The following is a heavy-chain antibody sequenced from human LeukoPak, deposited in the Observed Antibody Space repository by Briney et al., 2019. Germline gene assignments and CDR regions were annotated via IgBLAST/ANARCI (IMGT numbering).Heavy chain of an antibody. CDR1: GGAISSYY. D-gene: IGHD5-24*01. Sequence: SETLSLTCTVSGGAISSYYWSWIRKPPGKGLEWIGYIYYSGSTNYNPSLKSRVTISVDTSKNQFSLKLSSVTAADTAVYYCARHEAELHFDYWGQGTLVTASS. V-gene: IGHV4-59*08. CDR2: IYYSGST. CDR3: ARHEAELHFDY. J-gene: IGHJ4*02.